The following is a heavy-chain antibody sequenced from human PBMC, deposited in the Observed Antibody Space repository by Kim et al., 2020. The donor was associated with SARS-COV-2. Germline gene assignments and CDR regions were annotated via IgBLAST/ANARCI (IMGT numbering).Heavy chain of an antibody. CDR3: ARHFPPYSTGWFFFDP. D-gene: IGHD6-19*01. CDR1: GDSISSSDSY. V-gene: IGHV4-39*01. CDR2: IYYSGST. J-gene: IGHJ5*02. Sequence: SETLSLTCNVSGDSISSSDSYWGWIRQPRGKGLEWIGSIYYSGSTHYNPSLKNRVTMSVDTSKYHFSLKLSSVTAADTAVYFCARHFPPYSTGWFFFDP.